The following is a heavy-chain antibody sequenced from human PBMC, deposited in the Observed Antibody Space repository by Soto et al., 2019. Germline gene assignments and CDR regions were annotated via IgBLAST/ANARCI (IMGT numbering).Heavy chain of an antibody. CDR2: IIPFFGIA. V-gene: IGHV1-69*12. CDR1: GGTFSSYA. CDR3: ARDGLYGSGSYYPPLGFDY. Sequence: QVQLVQSGAEVKKPESSVKVSCKASGGTFSSYAINWVRQAPGQGLEWMGGIIPFFGIANYAQKFQGRVTITADDSTSTAYMELSSLRSEDTAVYYCARDGLYGSGSYYPPLGFDYWGQGNLVTVSS. J-gene: IGHJ4*02. D-gene: IGHD3-10*01.